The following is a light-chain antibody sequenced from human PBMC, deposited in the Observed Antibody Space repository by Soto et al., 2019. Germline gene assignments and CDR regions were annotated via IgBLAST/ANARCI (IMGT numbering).Light chain of an antibody. J-gene: IGKJ1*01. V-gene: IGKV1-8*01. CDR1: QGISSY. CDR2: AAS. CDR3: QQYYSYPPWT. Sequence: ALRMTQSPSSLSASTGDRVTITCRASQGISSYLAWYQQKPGKAPKLLIYAASTLQSGVPSRFSGSGSGTDFTLTISCLQSEDCATYYCQQYYSYPPWTFGQGTKVEIK.